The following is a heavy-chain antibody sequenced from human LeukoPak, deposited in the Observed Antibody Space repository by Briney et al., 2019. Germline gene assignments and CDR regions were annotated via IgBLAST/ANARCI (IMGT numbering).Heavy chain of an antibody. J-gene: IGHJ4*02. D-gene: IGHD2-2*01. CDR2: INCDGSST. CDR3: ARARCSRTSCNTESDY. V-gene: IGHV3-74*01. Sequence: GGSLRLSCSASGFNLSPYWMHWVRQATGKGLVWVSRINCDGSSTTYADSVKGPFTISRDNTKNTLYLQMNILRAEDTAVYYCARARCSRTSCNTESDYWGQGTLVTVSS. CDR1: GFNLSPYW.